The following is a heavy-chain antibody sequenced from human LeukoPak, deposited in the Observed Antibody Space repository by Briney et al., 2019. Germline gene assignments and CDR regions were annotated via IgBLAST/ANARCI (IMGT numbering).Heavy chain of an antibody. CDR1: GGSISSGGYY. CDR2: IANSGSIS. Sequence: PSETLSLTCTVSGGSISSGGYYWSWVRQAPGKGLEWVSIIANSGSISYYTDSVKGRFTISRDNSKNTLYLQMNSLRAEDTAVYYCVKPFYDFWAIDFWGQGTLVTVSS. CDR3: VKPFYDFWAIDF. V-gene: IGHV3-23*01. D-gene: IGHD3-3*01. J-gene: IGHJ4*02.